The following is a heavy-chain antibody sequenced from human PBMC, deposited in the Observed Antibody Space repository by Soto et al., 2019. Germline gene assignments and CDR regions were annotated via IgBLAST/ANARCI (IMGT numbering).Heavy chain of an antibody. CDR1: GYTFTSYA. Sequence: ASVKVSCKASGYTFTSYAMHWVRQAPGQRLEWMGWINAGNGNTKYSQKFQGRVTITRDTSASTAYMELSSLRSEDTAVYYCARYSSGWWGDNWFDPWGQGTLVTVSS. J-gene: IGHJ5*02. CDR2: INAGNGNT. CDR3: ARYSSGWWGDNWFDP. V-gene: IGHV1-3*01. D-gene: IGHD6-19*01.